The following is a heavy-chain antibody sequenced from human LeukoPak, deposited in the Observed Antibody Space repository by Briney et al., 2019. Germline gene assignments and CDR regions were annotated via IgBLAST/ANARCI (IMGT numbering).Heavy chain of an antibody. CDR2: IIPIFGTA. V-gene: IGHV1-69*13. CDR1: GGTFSSYA. CDR3: AREYPGDYYYGSGKGGWFDP. J-gene: IGHJ5*02. Sequence: ASVKVSCKASGGTFSSYAISWVRQAPGQGLEWMGGIIPIFGTANYAQKFQGRVTITADESTSTAYMELSNLRSEDTAVYYCAREYPGDYYYGSGKGGWFDPWGQGTLVTVSS. D-gene: IGHD3-10*01.